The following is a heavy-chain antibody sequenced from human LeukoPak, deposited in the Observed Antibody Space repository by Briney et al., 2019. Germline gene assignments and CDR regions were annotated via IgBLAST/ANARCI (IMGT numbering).Heavy chain of an antibody. V-gene: IGHV1-2*02. CDR2: INPNSGGT. D-gene: IGHD2-15*01. CDR3: ANDERTPGYCSGGSCPDDAFDI. Sequence: ASVKVSCKASGYTFTGYYMHWVRQAPGQGLEWMGWINPNSGGTNYAQKFQGRVTMTRDTSISTAYMELSRLRAEDTAVYYCANDERTPGYCSGGSCPDDAFDIWGQGTMVTVSS. CDR1: GYTFTGYY. J-gene: IGHJ3*02.